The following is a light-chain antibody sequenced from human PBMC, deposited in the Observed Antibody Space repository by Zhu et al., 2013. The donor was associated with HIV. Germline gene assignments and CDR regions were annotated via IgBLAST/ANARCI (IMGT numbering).Light chain of an antibody. V-gene: IGKV1-6*01. CDR2: AAS. CDR3: LQDFSYPWM. J-gene: IGKJ1*01. CDR1: QDIGYD. Sequence: AVRVTQSPSSLSASLGDTVTITCRASQDIGYDLAWFQQKPGKAPELLVYAASTLQSGVPSRFSGGGSGRDFTLTISSLQPEDLATYYCLQDFSYPWMFGQGTKVEIK.